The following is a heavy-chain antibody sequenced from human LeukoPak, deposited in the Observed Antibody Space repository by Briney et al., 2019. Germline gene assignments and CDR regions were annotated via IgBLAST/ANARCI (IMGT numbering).Heavy chain of an antibody. J-gene: IGHJ6*02. CDR2: IYTSGST. V-gene: IGHV4-61*02. CDR3: ARGSRRWLQSGMDV. CDR1: GGSISSGSYY. D-gene: IGHD5-24*01. Sequence: ASETLSLTCTVSGGSISSGSYYWSWIRQPAGKGLEWIGRIYTSGSTNYNPSLKSRVTISVDTSENQFSLKLSSVTAADTAVYYCARGSRRWLQSGMDVWGQGTTVTVSS.